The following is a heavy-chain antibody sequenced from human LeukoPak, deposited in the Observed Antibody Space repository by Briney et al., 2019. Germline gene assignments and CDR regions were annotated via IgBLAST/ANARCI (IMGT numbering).Heavy chain of an antibody. CDR2: IYSGGST. J-gene: IGHJ3*02. CDR3: ARGSPADDYGDYEGSDAFDI. D-gene: IGHD4-17*01. V-gene: IGHV3-53*01. CDR1: GFTVNSNY. Sequence: GGSLRLSCAASGFTVNSNYMSWVRQAPGKGLEWVSIIYSGGSTDYADSAKGRFTISRDNSKNTLYLQMNSLRAEDTAVYYCARGSPADDYGDYEGSDAFDIWGQGTMVTVSS.